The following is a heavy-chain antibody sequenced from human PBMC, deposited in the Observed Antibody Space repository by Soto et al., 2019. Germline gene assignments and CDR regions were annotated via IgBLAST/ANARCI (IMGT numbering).Heavy chain of an antibody. CDR2: IYYSGST. J-gene: IGHJ3*02. CDR1: GGSISSYY. CDR3: ARSGDGAFDI. V-gene: IGHV4-59*01. D-gene: IGHD1-26*01. Sequence: SETLSLTCSVSGGSISSYYWSWIRQPPGMGLEWIGYIYYSGSTNYNPSLKSRVTISVDTSKNQFSLKLSSVTAADTAVYYCARSGDGAFDIWCQGTMVTVS.